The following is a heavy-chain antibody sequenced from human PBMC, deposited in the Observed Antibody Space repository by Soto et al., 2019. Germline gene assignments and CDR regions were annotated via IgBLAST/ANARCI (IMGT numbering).Heavy chain of an antibody. J-gene: IGHJ5*02. CDR1: GVSISGSNW. CDR3: ATHVVETPKGRRGWFDP. CDR2: VYHSGGA. Sequence: VQLQESGPGLVKPSGTLSLTCNVSGVSISGSNWWSWVRQSPGKGLEWIGEVYHSGGANYNPSIKSRVIISVDKSKNQCSLQLSSVTAADTAIYYCATHVVETPKGRRGWFDPWGQGTLVTVSS. V-gene: IGHV4-4*02. D-gene: IGHD2-21*02.